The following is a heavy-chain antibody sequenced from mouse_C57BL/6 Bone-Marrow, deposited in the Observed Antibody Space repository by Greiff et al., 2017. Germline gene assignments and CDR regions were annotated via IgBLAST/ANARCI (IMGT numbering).Heavy chain of an antibody. J-gene: IGHJ2*01. D-gene: IGHD1-1*01. CDR3: AGFITTVPSFDY. V-gene: IGHV1-22*01. CDR2: INPNNGGT. Sequence: VQLQESGPELVKPGASVKMSCKASGYTFTDYNMHWVKQSHGKSLEWIGYINPNNGGTSYNQKFKGKATLTVNKSSSTAYMELRSLTSEDSAVYYCAGFITTVPSFDYWGQGTTLTVSS. CDR1: GYTFTDYN.